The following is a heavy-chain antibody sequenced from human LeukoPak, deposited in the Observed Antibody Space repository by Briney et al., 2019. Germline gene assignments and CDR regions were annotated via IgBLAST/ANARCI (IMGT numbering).Heavy chain of an antibody. CDR2: ISSDGGIK. CDR3: ARDENDILTGMFDY. Sequence: GRSLRLSCAASGFTFSSYAMHWVRQAPGKGLEWVTVISSDGGIKYYADSVKGRFTISRDNPKNTLYLQMNSLRPEDTAMYYCARDENDILTGMFDYWGQGTLVTVSS. CDR1: GFTFSSYA. J-gene: IGHJ4*02. D-gene: IGHD3-9*01. V-gene: IGHV3-30-3*01.